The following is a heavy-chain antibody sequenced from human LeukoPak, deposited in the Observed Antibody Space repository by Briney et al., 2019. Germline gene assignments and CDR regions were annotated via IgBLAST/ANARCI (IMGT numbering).Heavy chain of an antibody. V-gene: IGHV3-30-3*01. D-gene: IGHD6-19*01. J-gene: IGHJ4*02. CDR3: AGGCYSGWLDY. CDR2: LSYDGGNK. Sequence: LTGGSLRLSCAASGFSFSNCEMHWVRQAPDKGLEWVAVLSYDGGNKYYADSVKGRFTFSRDDSKNTLYLQMNSLRAEDTAVYYCAGGCYSGWLDYWGQGTLVTVSS. CDR1: GFSFSNCE.